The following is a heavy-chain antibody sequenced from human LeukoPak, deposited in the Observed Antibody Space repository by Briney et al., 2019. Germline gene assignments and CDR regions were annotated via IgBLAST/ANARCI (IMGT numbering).Heavy chain of an antibody. CDR1: GFTFSGSA. CDR2: IRSNANSYAT. V-gene: IGHV3-73*01. CDR3: TRHGFTEEGIRWASSGSYAPIF. D-gene: IGHD1-26*01. J-gene: IGHJ4*02. Sequence: GGSLKLSCAASGFTFSGSAMHWVRQASGKGLEWVGRIRSNANSYATAYAASVKGRFTISRDDSKNTAYLQMNSLKTEDTAVYYCTRHGFTEEGIRWASSGSYAPIFWGQGTLVTVSS.